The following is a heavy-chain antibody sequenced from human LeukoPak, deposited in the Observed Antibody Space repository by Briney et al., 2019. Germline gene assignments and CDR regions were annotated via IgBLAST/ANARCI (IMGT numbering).Heavy chain of an antibody. V-gene: IGHV4-34*01. CDR3: ARAGTTGYAFDI. Sequence: SETLSLTSAVYGGSFSGYYWSWIRQPPGKGLEWIGEINHSGSTNYNPSLKSRVTISVDTSKNQFSLKLSSVTAADTAVYYCARAGTTGYAFDIWGQGTMVTVSS. D-gene: IGHD1-1*01. CDR2: INHSGST. J-gene: IGHJ3*02. CDR1: GGSFSGYY.